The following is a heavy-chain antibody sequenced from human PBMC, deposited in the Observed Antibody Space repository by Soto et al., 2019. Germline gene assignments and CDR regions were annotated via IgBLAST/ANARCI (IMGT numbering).Heavy chain of an antibody. CDR2: LGLIPRHT. CDR3: AAYADGPYRPPYDY. V-gene: IGHV3-23*01. CDR1: GSTFTSSV. Sequence: PGGSLRLSCAASGSTFTSSVMAWVRRPPGRGLEWISSLGLIPRHTFYADSVKGRFTTSRDNSRTTLYLQMTGLTFDDTAVYYCAAYADGPYRPPYDYWGQGTQVTVSS. J-gene: IGHJ4*02. D-gene: IGHD3-16*02.